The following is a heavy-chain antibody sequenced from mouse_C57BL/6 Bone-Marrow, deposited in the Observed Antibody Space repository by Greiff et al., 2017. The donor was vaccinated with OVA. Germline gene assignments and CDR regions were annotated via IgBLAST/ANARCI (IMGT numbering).Heavy chain of an antibody. J-gene: IGHJ3*01. Sequence: VKLQESGAELARPGASVKLSCKASGYTFPSYGISWVKQRTGQGLEWIGEIYPRSGNTYYNEKFKGKATLTADKSSSTAYMELRGLTSEDSAVYFCARAGATVVPPFAYWGQGTLVTVSA. D-gene: IGHD1-1*01. CDR1: GYTFPSYG. V-gene: IGHV1-81*01. CDR3: ARAGATVVPPFAY. CDR2: IYPRSGNT.